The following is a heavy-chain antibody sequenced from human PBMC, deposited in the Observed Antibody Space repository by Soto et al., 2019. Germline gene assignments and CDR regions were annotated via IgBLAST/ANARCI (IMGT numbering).Heavy chain of an antibody. Sequence: GGSLRLSCAASGFTFSSYAVSWVRQAPGKGPEWISSISGSGSTIYYADSVKGRFTISRDNSKNTLYLQMSSLRAEDTAVYYCAKVFYYYDSSGYYYFDYWGQGTPVTVS. J-gene: IGHJ4*02. CDR1: GFTFSSYA. V-gene: IGHV3-23*01. CDR2: ISGSGSTI. D-gene: IGHD3-22*01. CDR3: AKVFYYYDSSGYYYFDY.